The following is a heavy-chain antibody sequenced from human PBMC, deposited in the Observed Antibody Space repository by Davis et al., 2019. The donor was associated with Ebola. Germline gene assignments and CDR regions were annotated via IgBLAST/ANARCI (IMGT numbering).Heavy chain of an antibody. V-gene: IGHV1-8*01. J-gene: IGHJ5*02. D-gene: IGHD4-17*01. CDR1: GYTFTTYD. CDR3: TRAIARRRYGSWFDP. CDR2: MNPNSGNT. Sequence: ASVTVSCKASGYTFTTYDINWVRQATGQGLEWMGWMNPNSGNTGYAQKFQGRVTMTRDTSITTAYMELSSLSSDDTAVYYCTRAIARRRYGSWFDPWGQGTPVTVSS.